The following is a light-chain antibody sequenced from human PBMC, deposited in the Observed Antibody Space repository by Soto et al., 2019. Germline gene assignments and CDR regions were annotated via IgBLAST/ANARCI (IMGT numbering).Light chain of an antibody. CDR3: QQYSNWPLT. CDR2: DAS. Sequence: EIVMTQAPATLSVSPGEIATLSCRASQRVSSHLAWDQQKPGQAPRRLMYDASTRATGIPARFSGSAYGTEFTLTISSMQSEDFAVYFCQQYSNWPLTFGGGTKVEIK. J-gene: IGKJ4*01. CDR1: QRVSSH. V-gene: IGKV3-15*01.